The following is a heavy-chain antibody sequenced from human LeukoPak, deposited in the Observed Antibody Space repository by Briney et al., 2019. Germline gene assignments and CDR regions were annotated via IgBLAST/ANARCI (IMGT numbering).Heavy chain of an antibody. J-gene: IGHJ4*02. CDR2: ISSSSTYI. D-gene: IGHD1-26*01. Sequence: GGSLRLSCAASGFTFSSYSMNWVRQAPGERLEWVSSISSSSTYIYYADSVKGRFTISRDNGKNSLYLEMNSLRAEDTAMYYCARSMRRGSYDSWGQGALVTVSS. CDR1: GFTFSSYS. CDR3: ARSMRRGSYDS. V-gene: IGHV3-21*04.